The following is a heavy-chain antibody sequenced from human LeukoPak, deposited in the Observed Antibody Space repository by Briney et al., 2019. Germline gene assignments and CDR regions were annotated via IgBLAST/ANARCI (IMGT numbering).Heavy chain of an antibody. CDR3: ARGVAAASSGYFDY. Sequence: SETLSLTCAVYGGSFSGYYWSWIGQPPGKGLEWIGEINHSGSTNYNPSLKSRVTISVDTSKNQFSLKLSSVTAADTAVYYCARGVAAASSGYFDYWGQGTLVTVSS. CDR2: INHSGST. J-gene: IGHJ4*02. D-gene: IGHD6-13*01. V-gene: IGHV4-34*01. CDR1: GGSFSGYY.